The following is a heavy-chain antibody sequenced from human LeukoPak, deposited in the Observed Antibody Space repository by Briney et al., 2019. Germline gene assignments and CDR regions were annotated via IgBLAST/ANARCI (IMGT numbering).Heavy chain of an antibody. V-gene: IGHV3-30-3*01. J-gene: IGHJ4*02. Sequence: PGGSLRLSCAASGFTFSSYTMHWVRQAPGNGLEWVAVLSYDGINKYYADSVKGRFTISRDNSKNTLYLQMNSLRAEDTAVYYCAKDRGEYFDYWGQGTLVTVSS. CDR2: LSYDGINK. CDR1: GFTFSSYT. CDR3: AKDRGEYFDY. D-gene: IGHD3-10*01.